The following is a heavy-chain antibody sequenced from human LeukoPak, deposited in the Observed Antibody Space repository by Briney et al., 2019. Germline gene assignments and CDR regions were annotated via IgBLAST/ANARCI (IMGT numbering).Heavy chain of an antibody. J-gene: IGHJ3*02. V-gene: IGHV4-38-2*02. CDR3: ARDYSGSFSGAFDI. D-gene: IGHD1-26*01. CDR2: IYHSGST. Sequence: SETLSLTCTVSGYSISSGYYWGWIRQPPGKGLEWIGSIYHSGSTYYNPSLKSRVTISVDTSKNQFSLKLSSVTAADTAVYYCARDYSGSFSGAFDIWGQGTMVTVSS. CDR1: GYSISSGYY.